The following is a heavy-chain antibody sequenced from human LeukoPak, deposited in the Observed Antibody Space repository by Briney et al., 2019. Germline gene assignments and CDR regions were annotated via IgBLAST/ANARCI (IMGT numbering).Heavy chain of an antibody. CDR2: IYPGDSDT. CDR3: ARHPSYCGGDCSPDY. D-gene: IGHD2-21*02. Sequence: GESLKISCKGSGYSFTSYWIGWVRPMPGKGLEWMGIIYPGDSDTRYSPSFQGQVTISADKSISTAYLQWSSLKASDTAMYYCARHPSYCGGDCSPDYWGQGTLVTVSS. V-gene: IGHV5-51*01. J-gene: IGHJ4*02. CDR1: GYSFTSYW.